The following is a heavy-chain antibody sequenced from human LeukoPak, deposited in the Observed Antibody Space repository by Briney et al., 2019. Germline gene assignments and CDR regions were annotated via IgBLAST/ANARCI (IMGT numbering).Heavy chain of an antibody. D-gene: IGHD3-16*01. CDR2: VRFSGRT. CDR1: GDSIRNYY. V-gene: IGHV4-59*08. CDR3: ARLSNPYGGFHLDF. J-gene: IGHJ4*02. Sequence: PSETLSLTCTVSGDSIRNYYWSWIRQPPGKGREWIGYVRFSGRTNYSPSLKRRVTMSVDTSKNQFSLRLTSVTAADTAFYYCARLSNPYGGFHLDFWGQGTLVTVSS.